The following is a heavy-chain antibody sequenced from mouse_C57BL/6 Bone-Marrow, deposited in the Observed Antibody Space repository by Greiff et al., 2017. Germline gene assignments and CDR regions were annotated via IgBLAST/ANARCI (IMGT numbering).Heavy chain of an antibody. J-gene: IGHJ3*01. CDR2: INPGSGGT. CDR1: GYAFTNYL. D-gene: IGHD2-3*01. CDR3: ARGGYYQASLAY. Sequence: VHLVESGAELVRPGTSVKVSCKASGYAFTNYLIEWVKQRPGQGLEWIGVINPGSGGTNYNEKFKGKATLTADNSSSTAYLRISSLSSEDAAVYCCARGGYYQASLAYWGQGTLVTVSA. V-gene: IGHV1-54*01.